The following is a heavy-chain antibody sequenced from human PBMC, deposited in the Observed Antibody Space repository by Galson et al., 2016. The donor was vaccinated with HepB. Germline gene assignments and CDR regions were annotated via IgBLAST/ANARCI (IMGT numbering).Heavy chain of an antibody. J-gene: IGHJ4*02. CDR3: ARGQYNPYYFDY. V-gene: IGHV4-4*02. CDR2: IYYTGYT. CDR1: DGSITSNNW. D-gene: IGHD5-24*01. Sequence: ETLSLTCVISDGSITSNNWWSWVRQPPGKGLEWIGEIYYTGYTNYNPSLVSRVTISADKSKNQFSLNVTSVAAADTAVYYCARGQYNPYYFDYWGQGTLVTVSS.